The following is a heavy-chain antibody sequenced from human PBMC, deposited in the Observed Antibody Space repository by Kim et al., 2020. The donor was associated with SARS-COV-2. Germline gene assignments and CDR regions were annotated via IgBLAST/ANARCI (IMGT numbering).Heavy chain of an antibody. J-gene: IGHJ4*02. V-gene: IGHV1-3*01. CDR1: GYTFTSYA. D-gene: IGHD3-10*01. Sequence: ASVKVSCKASGYTFTSYAMHWVRQAPGQRLEWMGWINAGNGNTKYSQKFRGRVTITRDTSASTAYMELSSLRSEDTAVYYCARDLAPFSGRDSDYWGQGTLVTVSS. CDR2: INAGNGNT. CDR3: ARDLAPFSGRDSDY.